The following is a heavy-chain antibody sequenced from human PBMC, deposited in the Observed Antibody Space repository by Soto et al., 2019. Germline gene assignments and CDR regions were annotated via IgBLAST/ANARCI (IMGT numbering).Heavy chain of an antibody. Sequence: SETLSLTCTVSGGSISSSSYYWGWIRQPPGKGLEWIGSIYYSGSTYYNPSLKSRVTISVDTSKNQFSLKLSSVTAADTAVYYCARLWGLAETHGYWGQGTLVTVSS. CDR1: GGSISSSSYY. V-gene: IGHV4-39*01. D-gene: IGHD3-16*01. J-gene: IGHJ4*02. CDR2: IYYSGST. CDR3: ARLWGLAETHGY.